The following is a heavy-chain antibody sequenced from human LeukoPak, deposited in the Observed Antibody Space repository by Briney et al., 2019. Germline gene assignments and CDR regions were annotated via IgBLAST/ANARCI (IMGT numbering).Heavy chain of an antibody. Sequence: GGSLRLSCAASGSTFSSYGMHWVRQAPGKGLEWVAFIRYDGINKYYADSVKGRFTISRDNAKNSLYLQMNSLRAEDTAVYYCASGAEWLLLDYWGQGTLVTVSS. D-gene: IGHD3-3*01. CDR1: GSTFSSYG. CDR2: IRYDGINK. CDR3: ASGAEWLLLDY. V-gene: IGHV3-30*02. J-gene: IGHJ4*02.